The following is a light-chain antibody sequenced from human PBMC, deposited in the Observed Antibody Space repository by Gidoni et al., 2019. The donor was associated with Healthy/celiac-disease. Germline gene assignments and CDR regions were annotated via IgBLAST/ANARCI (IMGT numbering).Light chain of an antibody. J-gene: IGKJ2*01. CDR2: DAS. V-gene: IGKV1-33*01. CDR3: QQYDNLPSYT. CDR1: QDISNY. Sequence: DIQITQSPSSLSASVGDRVTITCQASQDISNYLNWYQQKPGKAPKPLIYDASNLETGVPSRFSGSGSGTDFTFTISSLQPEDIATYYCQQYDNLPSYTFGQGTKLEIK.